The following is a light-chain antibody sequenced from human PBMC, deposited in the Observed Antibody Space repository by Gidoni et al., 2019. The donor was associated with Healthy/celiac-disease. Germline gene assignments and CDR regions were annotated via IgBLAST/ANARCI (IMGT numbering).Light chain of an antibody. Sequence: DIHMTQSPSSLSASVGDRVTITCRASQSISSYLNWYQQKPGKAPKLLIYAASSLQSGVPSRFSGSGSGTDFTLTISSLQPEDFATYYCQQSYSTPQGLTFGGGTKVEIK. CDR3: QQSYSTPQGLT. V-gene: IGKV1-39*01. CDR1: QSISSY. CDR2: AAS. J-gene: IGKJ4*01.